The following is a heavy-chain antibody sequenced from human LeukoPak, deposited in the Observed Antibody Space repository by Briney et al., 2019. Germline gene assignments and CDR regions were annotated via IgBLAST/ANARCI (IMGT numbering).Heavy chain of an antibody. D-gene: IGHD2-15*01. J-gene: IGHJ4*02. CDR1: GFTFTSHW. CDR3: ARDIDRAHGD. V-gene: IGHV3-7*01. CDR2: IRGDGGDK. Sequence: PGGSLRLSCAASGFTFTSHWMTWVRQAPGKGLEWVANIRGDGGDKYYVDSVKGRFTISRDNAKNSVYLQMNSLRGEDTAAYYRARDIDRAHGDWGQGTLVTVSS.